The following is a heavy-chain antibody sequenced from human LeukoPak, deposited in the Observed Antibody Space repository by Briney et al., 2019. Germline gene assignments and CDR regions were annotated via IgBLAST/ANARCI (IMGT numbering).Heavy chain of an antibody. V-gene: IGHV1-58*01. D-gene: IGHD3-22*01. CDR3: AADPPLLYYYESSGST. CDR1: GFTFTSSA. J-gene: IGHJ5*02. CDR2: IVVGSGNT. Sequence: SVKVSCKASGFTFTSSAVQWVRQARGQRLEWIGWIVVGSGNTNYAQKFQERVTITRDMSTSTAYMELSSLRSEDTAVYYCAADPPLLYYYESSGSTWGQGTLVTVSS.